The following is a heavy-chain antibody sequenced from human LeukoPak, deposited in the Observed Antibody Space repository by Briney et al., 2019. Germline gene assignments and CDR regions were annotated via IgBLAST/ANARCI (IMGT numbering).Heavy chain of an antibody. V-gene: IGHV5-51*01. CDR3: ARQPGMTAKSWYFDL. CDR1: GYAFTKYW. J-gene: IGHJ2*01. CDR2: IHPGDSHT. D-gene: IGHD2-2*01. Sequence: GEPLKISCEGSGYAFTKYWIGWVRQMPGKGLEWMGIIHPGDSHTWYSPSFQGQVTISADKSIRMAYLQWSSLKASDTAMYFCARQPGMTAKSWYFDLWGRGTLVTVSS.